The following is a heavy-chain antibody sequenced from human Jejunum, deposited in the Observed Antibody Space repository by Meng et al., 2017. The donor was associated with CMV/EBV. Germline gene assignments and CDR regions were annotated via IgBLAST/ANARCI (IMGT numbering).Heavy chain of an antibody. J-gene: IGHJ5*02. CDR1: IRDYY. V-gene: IGHV4-59*12. CDR2: IVSSGTT. Sequence: IRDYYWSWIRKPPGKGLEWIGYIVSSGTTDYNPSLKSRVTMSVDMSKNQFSLTLTSVTAADTAVYYCARGDHCGTTACYPHWFDPWGQGTLVTVSS. D-gene: IGHD2-2*01. CDR3: ARGDHCGTTACYPHWFDP.